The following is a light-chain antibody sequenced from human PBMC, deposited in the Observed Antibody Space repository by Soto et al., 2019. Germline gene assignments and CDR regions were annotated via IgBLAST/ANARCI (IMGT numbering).Light chain of an antibody. CDR1: QSVSSN. J-gene: IGKJ4*01. V-gene: IGKV3-15*01. Sequence: EIVMTQSPATLSVSPGERATLSCRASQSVSSNLAWYQQKPGQAPRLLIYGASTRATGIPARFSGSGSGTEFTLTISSLQSDDSAVYYCQQYDNWPLTFGGGTKV. CDR3: QQYDNWPLT. CDR2: GAS.